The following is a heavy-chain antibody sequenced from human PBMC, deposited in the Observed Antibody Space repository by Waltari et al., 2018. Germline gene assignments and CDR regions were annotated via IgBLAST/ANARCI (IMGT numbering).Heavy chain of an antibody. CDR3: ARAPRITMVRGVIRSAFDI. V-gene: IGHV4-34*01. CDR1: GGSFSGYY. CDR2: INHSGST. D-gene: IGHD3-10*01. Sequence: QVQLQQWGAGLLKPSETLSLTCAVYGGSFSGYYWSWIRQPPGKGLEWIGEINHSGSTNYNPSLKSRVTISVDTAKNQFCLKLSSVTAADTAVYYCARAPRITMVRGVIRSAFDIWGQGTMVTVSS. J-gene: IGHJ3*02.